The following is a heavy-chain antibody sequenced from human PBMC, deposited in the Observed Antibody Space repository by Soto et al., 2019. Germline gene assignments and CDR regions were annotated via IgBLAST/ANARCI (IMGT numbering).Heavy chain of an antibody. CDR3: ASQFCSGGACFNWFAP. J-gene: IGHJ5*02. D-gene: IGHD2-21*02. V-gene: IGHV4-30-4*01. Sequence: PSETLSLTCTVSGGSIRSSLYYWSWIRQPPGKGLEWIGYIFDSGITHYNPSLKSRVAMSVDTSKNQFSLNLTSVTAADTAVYFCASQFCSGGACFNWFAPWGHGTLVTVSS. CDR1: GGSIRSSLYY. CDR2: IFDSGIT.